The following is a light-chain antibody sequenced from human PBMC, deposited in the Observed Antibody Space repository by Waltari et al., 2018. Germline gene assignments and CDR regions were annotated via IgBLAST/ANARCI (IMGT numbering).Light chain of an antibody. J-gene: IGLJ2*01. CDR3: SSFAGTNNFVV. Sequence: QSALTQPPSASGSPGQSVTISCTGTSSDVGGYNYVSWYQQHPGNAPKLMIYEVSQRPSCVPHRVSGSKSGDTASLTVSGLQAEDEADYYCSSFAGTNNFVVFGGGTKLTV. CDR1: SSDVGGYNY. V-gene: IGLV2-8*01. CDR2: EVS.